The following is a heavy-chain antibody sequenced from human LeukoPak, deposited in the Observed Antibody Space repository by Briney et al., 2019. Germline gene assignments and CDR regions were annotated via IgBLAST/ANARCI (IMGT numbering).Heavy chain of an antibody. CDR3: ARGSGFMTTVTTLDY. Sequence: PGGSLRLSCAASGFTFSDYYMSWIRQAPGKGLEWVSYISSSGSTIYYADSVKSRFTISRDNAKNSLYLQMNSLRAEDTAVYYCARGSGFMTTVTTLDYWGQGTLVTVSS. CDR2: ISSSGSTI. J-gene: IGHJ4*02. D-gene: IGHD4-17*01. V-gene: IGHV3-11*01. CDR1: GFTFSDYY.